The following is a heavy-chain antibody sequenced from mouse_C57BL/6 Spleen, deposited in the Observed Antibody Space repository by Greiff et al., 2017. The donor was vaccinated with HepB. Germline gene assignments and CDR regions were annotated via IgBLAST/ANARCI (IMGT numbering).Heavy chain of an antibody. Sequence: EVKLMESGGDLVKPGGSLKLSCAASGFTFSSYGMSWVRQTPDKRLEWVATISSGGSYTYYPDSVKGRFTISRDNAKNTLYLQMSSLKSEDTAMYYCARQRTVVANAMDYWGQGTSVTVSS. CDR2: ISSGGSYT. CDR1: GFTFSSYG. CDR3: ARQRTVVANAMDY. D-gene: IGHD1-1*01. J-gene: IGHJ4*01. V-gene: IGHV5-6*01.